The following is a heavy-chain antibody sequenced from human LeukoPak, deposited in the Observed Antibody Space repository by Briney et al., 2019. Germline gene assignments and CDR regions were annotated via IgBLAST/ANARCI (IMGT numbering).Heavy chain of an antibody. CDR2: ISGSGGST. Sequence: GGSLRLSCAASGFTFGSYAMSWVRQAPGKGLEWVSAISGSGGSTYYADSVKGRFTISRDNSKNTLYLQMNSLRAEDTAVYYCANDEDPGSQWLVPGYFQHWGQGTLVTVSS. J-gene: IGHJ1*01. D-gene: IGHD6-19*01. CDR1: GFTFGSYA. V-gene: IGHV3-23*01. CDR3: ANDEDPGSQWLVPGYFQH.